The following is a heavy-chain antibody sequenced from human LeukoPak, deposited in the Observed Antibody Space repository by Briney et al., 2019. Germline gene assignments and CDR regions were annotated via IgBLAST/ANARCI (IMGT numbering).Heavy chain of an antibody. V-gene: IGHV3-33*06. CDR1: GFTFSSYG. J-gene: IGHJ4*02. CDR2: IWYDGSNK. Sequence: GGSLRLSCAASGFTFSSYGMHGVRQAPGKGLEWVAVIWYDGSNKYYADSVKGRFTISRDNSKNTLYLQMNSLRAEDTAVYYCAKDRAFSGRGSYDHWGQGTLVTVSS. D-gene: IGHD3-10*01. CDR3: AKDRAFSGRGSYDH.